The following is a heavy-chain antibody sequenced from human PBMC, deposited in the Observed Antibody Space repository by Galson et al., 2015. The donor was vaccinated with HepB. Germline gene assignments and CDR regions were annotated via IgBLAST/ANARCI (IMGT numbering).Heavy chain of an antibody. CDR2: INPSGGST. V-gene: IGHV1-46*01. CDR3: ARDAGSSGWYFPERRGWFDP. CDR1: GYTFTSYY. Sequence: SVKVSCKASGYTFTSYYMHWVRQAPGQGLEWMGIINPSGGSTSYAQKFQGRVTMTRDTSTSTVYMELSSLRSEDTAVYYCARDAGSSGWYFPERRGWFDPWGQGTLVTVSS. J-gene: IGHJ5*02. D-gene: IGHD6-19*01.